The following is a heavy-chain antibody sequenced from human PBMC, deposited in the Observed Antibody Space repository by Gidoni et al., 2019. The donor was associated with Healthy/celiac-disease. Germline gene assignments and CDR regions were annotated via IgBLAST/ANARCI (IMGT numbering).Heavy chain of an antibody. J-gene: IGHJ6*02. CDR1: GFTFSSYG. D-gene: IGHD6-13*01. CDR2: ISYDGSNK. V-gene: IGHV3-30*18. CDR3: AKERPRQQRPLYYYYGMDV. Sequence: QVQLVESGGGVVQPGRSLRLSCAASGFTFSSYGMHWVRQAPGKGLEWVAVISYDGSNKYYADSVKGRFTISRDNSKNTLYLQMNSLRAEDTAVYYCAKERPRQQRPLYYYYGMDVWGQGTTVTVSS.